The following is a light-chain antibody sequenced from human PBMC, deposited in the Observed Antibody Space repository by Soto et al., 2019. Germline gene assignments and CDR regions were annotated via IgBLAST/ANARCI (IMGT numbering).Light chain of an antibody. Sequence: EIVLTQSPGTLSLSPGERATLSFRASQSVSSIYLAWYQQKPGQAPRLLIYGASSRPTGIPDRFSGSGSGTDFTLTISRLEPEDFVAYYCQQYATDPLTFGGGTKVDIK. CDR1: QSVSSIY. J-gene: IGKJ4*01. CDR2: GAS. V-gene: IGKV3-20*01. CDR3: QQYATDPLT.